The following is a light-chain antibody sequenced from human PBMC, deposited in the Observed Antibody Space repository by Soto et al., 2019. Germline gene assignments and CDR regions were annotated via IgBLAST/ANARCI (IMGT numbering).Light chain of an antibody. J-gene: IGLJ1*01. CDR3: LLSYGGAYV. V-gene: IGLV7-46*01. CDR1: TGAVTSSHY. CDR2: DTS. Sequence: QAVVTQEPSLTVSPGGTVTLTCGSSTGAVTSSHYPYWFQQKPGQAPRTLIYDTSNTHSWAPARFSGSLLGGKAALTLSGAQPEDEAVYYCLLSYGGAYVFGTGTKLTVL.